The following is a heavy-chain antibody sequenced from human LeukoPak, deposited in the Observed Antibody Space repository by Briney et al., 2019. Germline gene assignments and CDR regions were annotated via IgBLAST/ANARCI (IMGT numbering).Heavy chain of an antibody. CDR3: ARGYTYYYDSSGYFDY. CDR2: ISQSGST. J-gene: IGHJ4*02. CDR1: GGSFSEYY. V-gene: IGHV4-34*01. Sequence: SETLSLTCAVYGGSFSEYYWSWIRQSPGKGLEWIAEISQSGSTNYNPSLKSRVTISVDTSKNQFSLKLSSVTAADTAVYYCARGYTYYYDSSGYFDYWGQGTLVTVSS. D-gene: IGHD3-22*01.